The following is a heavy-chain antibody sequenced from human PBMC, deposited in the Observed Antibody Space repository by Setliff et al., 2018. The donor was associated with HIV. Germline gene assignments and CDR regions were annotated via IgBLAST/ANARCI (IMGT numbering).Heavy chain of an antibody. CDR1: GFSFETYW. CDR3: ARVRPLGYCSTGACPPDY. Sequence: LRLSCVVSGFSFETYWMSWVRQAPGKGLEWVSSITSRSADIYHADSVRGRFTISRDNARNSLVLQMNSLRADDTAVYYCARVRPLGYCSTGACPPDYWGQGTLVTVSS. CDR2: ITSRSADI. J-gene: IGHJ4*02. D-gene: IGHD2-8*01. V-gene: IGHV3-21*01.